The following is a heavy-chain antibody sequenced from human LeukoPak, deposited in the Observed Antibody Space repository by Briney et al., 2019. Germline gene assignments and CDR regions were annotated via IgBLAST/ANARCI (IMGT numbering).Heavy chain of an antibody. V-gene: IGHV4-59*08. Sequence: PSETLSLTCAVSGASISTYYWSWIRQPPGKGLEWIGYIHYSGSSNYNPSLKSRVTISLDTSKNHFSLMLSSVTAADTAVYYCATNAAVATSRSWFDPWGQGTLVTVSS. CDR3: ATNAAVATSRSWFDP. D-gene: IGHD6-19*01. CDR1: GASISTYY. CDR2: IHYSGSS. J-gene: IGHJ5*02.